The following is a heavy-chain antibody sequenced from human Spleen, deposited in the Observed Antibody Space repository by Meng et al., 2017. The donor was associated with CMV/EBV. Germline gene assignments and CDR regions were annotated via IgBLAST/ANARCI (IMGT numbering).Heavy chain of an antibody. Sequence: GGSLRLSCAASGFTFSSYGMHWVRQAPGKGLEWVAFIRYDGSNKYYADSVKGRFTISRDNSKNSLYLQMNSLRPEDTALYYCAKDMAVGRGAAGGFDYWGQGTLVTVSS. CDR1: GFTFSSYG. CDR2: IRYDGSNK. J-gene: IGHJ4*02. CDR3: AKDMAVGRGAAGGFDY. V-gene: IGHV3-30*02. D-gene: IGHD6-13*01.